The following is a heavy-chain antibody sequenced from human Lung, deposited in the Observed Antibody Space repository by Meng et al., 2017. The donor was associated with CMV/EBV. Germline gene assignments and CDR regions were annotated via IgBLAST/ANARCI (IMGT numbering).Heavy chain of an antibody. CDR2: MNPNSGNT. CDR3: TRDGHTGRHGWRYDTGWFDP. D-gene: IGHD2-8*02. CDR1: D. Sequence: DINWVRQASRQGLECMGWMNPNSGNTGYAQNFQGRLSMTISTSTSTAYMELNSLRSEDTAVYYCTRDGHTGRHGWRYDTGWFDPWGQGTLVTRLL. V-gene: IGHV1-8*01. J-gene: IGHJ5*02.